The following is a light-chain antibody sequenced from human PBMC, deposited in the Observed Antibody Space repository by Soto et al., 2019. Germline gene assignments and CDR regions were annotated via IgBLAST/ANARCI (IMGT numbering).Light chain of an antibody. Sequence: VLTQPPSVSGAPGQRVTISCTGSSSNIGAGYDVHWYQQLPGTAPKLLIYGNSNRPSGVPDRFSGSKSGTSASLAITGLQAEDEADYYCQSYDSSLSWVFGGGTKLTVL. CDR3: QSYDSSLSWV. V-gene: IGLV1-40*01. CDR1: SSNIGAGYD. CDR2: GNS. J-gene: IGLJ3*02.